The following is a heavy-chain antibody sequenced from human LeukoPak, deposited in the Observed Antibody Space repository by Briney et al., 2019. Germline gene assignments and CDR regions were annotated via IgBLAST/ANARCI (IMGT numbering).Heavy chain of an antibody. J-gene: IGHJ5*02. CDR1: GGSFSGYY. V-gene: IGHV4-34*01. Sequence: SETLSLTCAVYGGSFSGYYWSWIRQPPGKGLEWIGEINHSGSTNYNPSLKSRVTISVDTSKNQFSLKLSSVTAADTAVYYCARGAVLLWLGETRNWFDPWGQGTLVTVSS. CDR2: INHSGST. CDR3: ARGAVLLWLGETRNWFDP. D-gene: IGHD3-10*01.